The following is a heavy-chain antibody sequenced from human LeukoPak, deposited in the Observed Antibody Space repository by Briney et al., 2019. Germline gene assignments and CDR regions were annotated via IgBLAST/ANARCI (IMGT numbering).Heavy chain of an antibody. V-gene: IGHV3-48*01. J-gene: IGHJ4*02. D-gene: IGHD3-22*01. CDR1: GFTFSSSS. CDR3: ARACSGYYWDY. Sequence: GGSLRLSCAASGFTFSSSSMSWVRQAPGKGLEWVSYISSSSSTLYYADSVKGRFTISRDNAKNSLYLQMNSLRAEDTAVYYCARACSGYYWDYWGQGTLVTVSS. CDR2: ISSSSSTL.